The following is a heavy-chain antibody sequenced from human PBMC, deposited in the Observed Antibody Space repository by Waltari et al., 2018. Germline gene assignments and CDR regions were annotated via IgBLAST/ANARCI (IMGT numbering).Heavy chain of an antibody. V-gene: IGHV3-21*01. CDR3: ARDQIADWYFDL. CDR1: GVTSSRYR. Sequence: EVQLVESGGGLVKPGGSLRLSCAASGVTSSRYRMNWVSQASGKGLEWVSSISYSGTYMYYADSLKGRFTISRDNAKNSLYLQMNSLRAEDTAVYFCARDQIADWYFDLWGRGTLVTVSS. J-gene: IGHJ2*01. D-gene: IGHD6-13*01. CDR2: ISYSGTYM.